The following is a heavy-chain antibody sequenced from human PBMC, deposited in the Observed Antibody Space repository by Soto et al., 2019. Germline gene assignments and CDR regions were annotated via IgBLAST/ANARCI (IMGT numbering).Heavy chain of an antibody. V-gene: IGHV4-4*02. D-gene: IGHD3-16*02. CDR1: GGSISSSNW. CDR3: AREGQEDDYVWGSYRSLYYFDY. J-gene: IGHJ4*02. CDR2: IYHSGST. Sequence: LSLTCAVSGGSISSSNWWSWVRQPPGKGLERIGEIYHSGSTNYNPSLKSRVTISVDKSKNQFSLKLSSVTAADTAVYYCAREGQEDDYVWGSYRSLYYFDYWGQGTLVTVSS.